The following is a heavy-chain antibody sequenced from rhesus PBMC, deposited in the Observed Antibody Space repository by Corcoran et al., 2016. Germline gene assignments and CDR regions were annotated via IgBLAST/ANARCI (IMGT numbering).Heavy chain of an antibody. J-gene: IGHJ4*01. CDR2: INPKTGGT. D-gene: IGHD6-43*01. CDR3: ARDRGIAAAFDY. CDR1: GYTFTDYY. V-gene: IGHV1-138*01. Sequence: PGSSVKVSCKASGYTFTDYYMHWVRQAPGQGLEWMGEINPKTGGTNYAQKFQGRVTMTRDTSTSTAYMELSSLRSEDTAVYYCARDRGIAAAFDYWGQGVLVTVSS.